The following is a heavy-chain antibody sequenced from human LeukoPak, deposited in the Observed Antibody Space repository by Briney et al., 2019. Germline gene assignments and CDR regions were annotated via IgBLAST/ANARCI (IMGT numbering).Heavy chain of an antibody. CDR2: ISGSGGST. D-gene: IGHD2-15*01. V-gene: IGHV3-23*01. CDR3: AKDLMRVVAAVFDY. J-gene: IGHJ4*02. CDR1: GFTFSSYV. Sequence: GGSLRLSCAASGFTFSSYVMSWVRQAPGKGLEWVSAISGSGGSTYYADSVKGRFTISRVNYKNTLYLQMNSLRAEDTAVYYCAKDLMRVVAAVFDYWGQGTLVTVSS.